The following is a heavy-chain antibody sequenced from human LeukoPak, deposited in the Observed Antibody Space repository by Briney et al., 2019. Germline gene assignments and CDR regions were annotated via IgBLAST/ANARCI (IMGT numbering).Heavy chain of an antibody. CDR3: ARDFGPLGNWFDP. CDR1: GGTFSSYA. V-gene: IGHV1-69*05. J-gene: IGHJ5*02. Sequence: SVKVSCKASGGTFSSYAISWVRQAPGQGLEWMGGIIPIFGTANYAQKFQGRVTITTDESTSTAYMELSSLRSEDTAVYYCARDFGPLGNWFDPWGQGTLVTVSS. CDR2: IIPIFGTA. D-gene: IGHD3-10*01.